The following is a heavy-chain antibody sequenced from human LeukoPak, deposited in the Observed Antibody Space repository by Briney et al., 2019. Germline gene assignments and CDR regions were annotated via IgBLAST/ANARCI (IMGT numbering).Heavy chain of an antibody. CDR1: GGTFSSYA. Sequence: SVKVSCKASGGTFSSYAISWVRQAPGQGLEWMGGIIPIFGTANYAQKFQGRVTITTDESTSTDYMELSSLRSEDTAVYYCARGQVSSSAYYYYYYMDVWGKGTTVTVSS. CDR3: ARGQVSSSAYYYYYYMDV. J-gene: IGHJ6*03. V-gene: IGHV1-69*05. CDR2: IIPIFGTA. D-gene: IGHD2-2*01.